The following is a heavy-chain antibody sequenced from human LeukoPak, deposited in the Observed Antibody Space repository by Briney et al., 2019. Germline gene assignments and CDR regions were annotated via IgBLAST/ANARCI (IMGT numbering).Heavy chain of an antibody. V-gene: IGHV4-39*01. CDR1: GVSISSSTYY. J-gene: IGHJ4*02. D-gene: IGHD3-3*01. Sequence: SPSETLSLTCTVSGVSISSSTYYWGWIRQPPGKGLEWIGSISYGGSTHYNPSLKSRVTISADMPKNLFSLRLSSVTAADTAVFYCARRSQVFWRGYHDYWGQGILVTVSS. CDR2: ISYGGST. CDR3: ARRSQVFWRGYHDY.